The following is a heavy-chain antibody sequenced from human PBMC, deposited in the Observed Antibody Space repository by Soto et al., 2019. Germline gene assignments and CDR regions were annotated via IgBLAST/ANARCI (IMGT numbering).Heavy chain of an antibody. CDR1: GFTFSSYG. Sequence: GGSLRLSCAASGFTFSSYGMHWVRQAPGKGLEWVAVIWYDGSNKYYADSVKGRFTISRDNSKNTLYLQMNSLRAEDTAVYYCARDLRIMITFGGVIALAYWGQGTLVTV. J-gene: IGHJ4*02. V-gene: IGHV3-33*01. CDR2: IWYDGSNK. CDR3: ARDLRIMITFGGVIALAY. D-gene: IGHD3-16*02.